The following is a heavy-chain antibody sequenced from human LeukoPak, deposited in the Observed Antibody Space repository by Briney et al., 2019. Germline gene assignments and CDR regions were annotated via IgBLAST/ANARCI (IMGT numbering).Heavy chain of an antibody. CDR3: ARHRPSASTMVRGVGVREKTRRKYYFDY. D-gene: IGHD3-10*01. Sequence: SETLSLTCTVSGYSISSGYYWGWIRPPPGKGLEWIGEINHSGSTNYNPSLKSRVTISVDTSKNQFSLKLSSVTAADTAVYYCARHRPSASTMVRGVGVREKTRRKYYFDYWGQGTLVTVSS. J-gene: IGHJ4*02. CDR1: GYSISSGYY. V-gene: IGHV4-38-2*02. CDR2: INHSGST.